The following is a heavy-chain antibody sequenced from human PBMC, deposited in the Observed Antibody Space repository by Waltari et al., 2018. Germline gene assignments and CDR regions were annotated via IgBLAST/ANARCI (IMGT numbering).Heavy chain of an antibody. J-gene: IGHJ3*02. CDR1: GGTFSSYA. CDR3: AGRQQRKHYAFDI. Sequence: QVQLVQSGAEVKKPGSSVKVSCKASGGTFSSYAISWVRQAPGHGLEWMGGIIPIFGTGNYAQKVQGRVTITADESTSTAYMELSSLRSEDTAVYYCAGRQQRKHYAFDIWGQGTMVTVSS. V-gene: IGHV1-69*01. CDR2: IIPIFGTG. D-gene: IGHD6-13*01.